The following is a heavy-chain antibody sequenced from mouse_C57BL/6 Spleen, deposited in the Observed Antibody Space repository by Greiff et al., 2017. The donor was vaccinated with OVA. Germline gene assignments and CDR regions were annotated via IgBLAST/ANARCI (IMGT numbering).Heavy chain of an antibody. CDR3: ASNWDEAMDY. V-gene: IGHV1-64*01. J-gene: IGHJ4*01. Sequence: QVHVKQSGAELVKPGASVKLSCKASGYTFTSYWMHWVKQRPGQGLEWIGMIHPNSGSTNYNEKFKSKATLTVDKSSSTAYMQLSSLTSEDSAVYYCASNWDEAMDYWGQGTSVTVSS. CDR2: IHPNSGST. D-gene: IGHD4-1*01. CDR1: GYTFTSYW.